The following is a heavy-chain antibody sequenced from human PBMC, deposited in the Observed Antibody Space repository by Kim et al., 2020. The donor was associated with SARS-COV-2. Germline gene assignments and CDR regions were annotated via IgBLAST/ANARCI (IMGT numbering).Heavy chain of an antibody. Sequence: ASVKVSCKASGYSFTNYGINWVLQAPGQGLEWMGWISTDNGNTYYTQTLRDRVTMTTDTSTSTAYMELSSLTSGDTAVYYCARGEEQWLVDDDYYFGMD. CDR2: ISTDNGNT. J-gene: IGHJ6*01. D-gene: IGHD6-19*01. CDR3: ARGEEQWLVDDDYYFGMD. V-gene: IGHV1-18*01. CDR1: GYSFTNYG.